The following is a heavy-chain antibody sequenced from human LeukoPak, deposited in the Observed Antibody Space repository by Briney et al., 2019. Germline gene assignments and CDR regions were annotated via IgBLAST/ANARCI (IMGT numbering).Heavy chain of an antibody. Sequence: GGSLRLSCSASGFTFSSYSMNWVRQAPGKGLEWVSSISSSSSYIYYADSVKGRFTISRDNAKSSLYLQMNSLRAEDTAVYYCARVANWNYGYYHYYVDVWGKGTTVTVSS. CDR2: ISSSSSYI. CDR1: GFTFSSYS. CDR3: ARVANWNYGYYHYYVDV. D-gene: IGHD1-7*01. J-gene: IGHJ6*03. V-gene: IGHV3-21*01.